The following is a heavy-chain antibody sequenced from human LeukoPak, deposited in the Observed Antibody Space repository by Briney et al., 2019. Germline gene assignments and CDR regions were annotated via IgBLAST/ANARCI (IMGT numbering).Heavy chain of an antibody. CDR2: ISGNGGST. Sequence: GGSLRLSCAASGFTFSNFAMSWVRQVPGKGLEWVSAISGNGGSTYYVDSVMGRFTISRDNSKNRLYLQMHSLRAEDTAVYFCAKIRFLERLTADFWGQGTLVTVSS. CDR1: GFTFSNFA. D-gene: IGHD3-3*01. CDR3: AKIRFLERLTADF. V-gene: IGHV3-23*01. J-gene: IGHJ4*02.